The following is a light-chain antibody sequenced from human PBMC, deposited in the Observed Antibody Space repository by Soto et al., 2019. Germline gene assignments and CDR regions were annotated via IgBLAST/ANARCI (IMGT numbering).Light chain of an antibody. Sequence: EIQMTQFPSSLSASVGDRVTITCRASQTISTYLNWFQQKPGKGPELLIYAASSLQSGVPSRFTGSVSGAEFTLTISSLQPEDTATYYCQQTYNVPQTYGQGTKVEIK. J-gene: IGKJ1*01. V-gene: IGKV1-39*01. CDR2: AAS. CDR3: QQTYNVPQT. CDR1: QTISTY.